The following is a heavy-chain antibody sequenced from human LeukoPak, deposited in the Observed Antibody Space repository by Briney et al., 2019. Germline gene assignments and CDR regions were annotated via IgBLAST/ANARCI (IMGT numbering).Heavy chain of an antibody. CDR3: ARDSLEYCSSTSCEESAFDI. Sequence: SETLSLTCTVSGGSISSSSYYWGRIRQPPGKGLEWIGYIYYSGSTNYNPSLKSRVTISVDTSKNQFSLKLSSVTAADTAVYYCARDSLEYCSSTSCEESAFDIWGQGTMVTVSS. V-gene: IGHV4-61*01. CDR2: IYYSGST. CDR1: GGSISSSSYY. J-gene: IGHJ3*02. D-gene: IGHD2-2*01.